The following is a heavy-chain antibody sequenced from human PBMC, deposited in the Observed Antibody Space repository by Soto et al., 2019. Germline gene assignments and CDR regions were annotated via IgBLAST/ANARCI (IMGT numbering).Heavy chain of an antibody. CDR1: GGSISSYY. V-gene: IGHV4-59*01. CDR2: IYYSGST. J-gene: IGHJ6*02. Sequence: SETLSLTCTVSGGSISSYYWSWIRQPPGKGLEWIGYIYYSGSTNYNPSLKSRVTISVDTSKNQFSLKLSSVTAADTAVYYCARFRLPYYYDSSGSPGDYYYYYGMDVWGQGTTVTVS. CDR3: ARFRLPYYYDSSGSPGDYYYYYGMDV. D-gene: IGHD3-22*01.